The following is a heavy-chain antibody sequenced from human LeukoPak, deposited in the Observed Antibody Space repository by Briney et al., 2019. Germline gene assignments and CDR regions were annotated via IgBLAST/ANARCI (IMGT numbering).Heavy chain of an antibody. D-gene: IGHD6-13*01. V-gene: IGHV1-46*01. J-gene: IGHJ4*02. Sequence: ASVKVSCKASGYTFTSYYMHWVRQAPGQGLEWMGIINPSGGSTNYAQKLQGRVTMTTDTSTSTAYMELRSLRSDDTAVYYCARADRWGAAAAVTCDYWGQGTLVTVSS. CDR2: INPSGGST. CDR1: GYTFTSYY. CDR3: ARADRWGAAAAVTCDY.